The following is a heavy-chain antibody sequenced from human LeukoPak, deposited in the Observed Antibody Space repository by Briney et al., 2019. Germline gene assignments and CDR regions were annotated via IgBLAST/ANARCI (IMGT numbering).Heavy chain of an antibody. CDR3: ARYTSMTN. CDR1: GFTFSSYS. D-gene: IGHD5-18*01. V-gene: IGHV3-7*05. J-gene: IGHJ4*02. CDR2: IRQDGSET. Sequence: GGSLRLSCAASGFTFSSYSMNWVRQAPGKGLEWVATIRQDGSETHSVDSVKGRFTISRDNARNSLYLQMNSLRAEDTAVYYCARYTSMTNWGQGTLVTVAS.